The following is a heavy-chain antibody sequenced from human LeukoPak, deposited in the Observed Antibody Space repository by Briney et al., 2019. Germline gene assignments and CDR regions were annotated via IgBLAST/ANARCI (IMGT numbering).Heavy chain of an antibody. Sequence: ASVRVSCKGSGYTFTHYTINWVRQAPRQGLEWTGWINTNTGNPTYAQGFTGRFVFSLDTSVSTAYLQISSLKAEDTAVYYCAGYDSSLPWGQGTLVTVSS. CDR1: GYTFTHYT. D-gene: IGHD3-22*01. CDR2: INTNTGNP. J-gene: IGHJ4*02. CDR3: AGYDSSLP. V-gene: IGHV7-4-1*02.